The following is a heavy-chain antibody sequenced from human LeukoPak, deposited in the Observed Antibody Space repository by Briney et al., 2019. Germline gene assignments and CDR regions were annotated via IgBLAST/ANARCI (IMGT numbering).Heavy chain of an antibody. J-gene: IGHJ4*02. D-gene: IGHD3-10*01. V-gene: IGHV4-59*01. CDR1: GGSISSYY. CDR2: IYYSGST. Sequence: PSETLSLTCTVSGGSISSYYWSWIRQPPGKGLEWIGYIYYSGSTNYNPSPKSRVTISVDTSKNQFSLKLSSVTAADTAVYYCVAYGSGSLGYWGQGTLVTVSS. CDR3: VAYGSGSLGY.